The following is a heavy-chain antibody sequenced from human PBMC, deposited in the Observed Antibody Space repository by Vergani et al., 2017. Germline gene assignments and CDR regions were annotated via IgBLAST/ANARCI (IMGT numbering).Heavy chain of an antibody. D-gene: IGHD6-6*01. CDR2: ISSSSSYI. Sequence: EVQLVESGGGLVKPGGSLRLSCAASGFTFSSYSMNWVRQAPGKGLEWVSSISSSSSYIYYADSVKGRFTISRDNAKNSLYLQMNSLRAEETAVYYCAREEYSSSSRSCVDVWGQGTTVTVSS. J-gene: IGHJ6*02. V-gene: IGHV3-21*01. CDR1: GFTFSSYS. CDR3: AREEYSSSSRSCVDV.